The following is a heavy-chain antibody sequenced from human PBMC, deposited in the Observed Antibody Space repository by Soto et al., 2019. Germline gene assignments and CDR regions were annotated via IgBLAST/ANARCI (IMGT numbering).Heavy chain of an antibody. CDR3: ARMATFGSLEWLDP. CDR1: GYSFTNND. V-gene: IGHV1-8*01. CDR2: MNPGSGDT. J-gene: IGHJ5*02. D-gene: IGHD3-16*01. Sequence: ASVKVSCKASGYSFTNNDVSWVRQATGQGLEWMGWMNPGSGDTGYAQKFQGRVTMTRDISIATAYMELSSLRSDDTAIYYCARMATFGSLEWLDPWGQGTLVTVSS.